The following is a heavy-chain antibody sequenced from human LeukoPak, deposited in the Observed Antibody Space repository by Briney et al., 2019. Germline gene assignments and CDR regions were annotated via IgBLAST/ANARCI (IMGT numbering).Heavy chain of an antibody. J-gene: IGHJ4*02. CDR2: IYSGGST. CDR3: SRCRGSYYDY. D-gene: IGHD1-26*01. V-gene: IGHV3-53*01. CDR1: GFTFDDYA. Sequence: GGSLRLSCIVSGFTFDDYAMHWVRHAPGKGLEWVSVIYSGGSTYYADSVKGRFTISRDNSKNTLYLQMNSLRAEDTAVYYCSRCRGSYYDYWGQGTLVTVSS.